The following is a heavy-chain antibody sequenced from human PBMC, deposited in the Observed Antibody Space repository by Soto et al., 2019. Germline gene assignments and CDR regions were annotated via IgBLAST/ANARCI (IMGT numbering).Heavy chain of an antibody. V-gene: IGHV1-8*01. CDR1: GYTFTSYD. J-gene: IGHJ5*02. Sequence: QVQLVQSGGEVKKPGASVKVSCKASGYTFTSYDINWVRQATGQGLEWMGWMNPNSGNTGYAQKFQGRVTMTRNTSISTAYMELSSLRSEDTAMYYCARGLDWSWSLDPWGQGTLVTVSS. D-gene: IGHD3-9*01. CDR2: MNPNSGNT. CDR3: ARGLDWSWSLDP.